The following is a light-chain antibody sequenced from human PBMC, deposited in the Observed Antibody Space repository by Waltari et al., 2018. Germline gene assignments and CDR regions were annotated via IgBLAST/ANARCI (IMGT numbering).Light chain of an antibody. J-gene: IGLJ2*01. Sequence: QVVLTQPPSASASLGASVKLTCTLSSGPSSYAIAWHQQQPEKGPRYLMKVNIDGSHSKGDGIPDRFSGSSSGAERYLIISSLQSEDEADYYCQTWGTGIQVFGGGTKLTVL. CDR1: SGPSSYA. CDR2: VNIDGSH. CDR3: QTWGTGIQV. V-gene: IGLV4-69*02.